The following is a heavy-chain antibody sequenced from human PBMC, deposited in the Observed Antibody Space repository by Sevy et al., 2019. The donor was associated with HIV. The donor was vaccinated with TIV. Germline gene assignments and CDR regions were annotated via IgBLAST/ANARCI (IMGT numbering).Heavy chain of an antibody. J-gene: IGHJ3*02. CDR3: ANLIPVASSGWFEAFDI. CDR1: GFTFSSYG. CDR2: ISYDGSNK. Sequence: GGSLRLSCAASGFTFSSYGMHWVRQAPGKGLEWVAVISYDGSNKYYADSVKGRFTISRDNSMNTMYLQMNCMRAEDTAVYYCANLIPVASSGWFEAFDIWGQGTMVTVSS. D-gene: IGHD6-19*01. V-gene: IGHV3-30*18.